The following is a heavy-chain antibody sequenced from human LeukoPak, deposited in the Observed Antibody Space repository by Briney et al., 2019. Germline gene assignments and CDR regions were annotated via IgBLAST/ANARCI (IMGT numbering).Heavy chain of an antibody. CDR3: ARDNGVVHGVYYMDV. D-gene: IGHD3-3*01. J-gene: IGHJ6*03. Sequence: GASLRLSCAASGFTFSNYWMTWVRQAPGKGLDWVGDIKQDGSEKLYVNSVRGRFTISRDNAKMSLFLQMNSLRAEDTAVYYCARDNGVVHGVYYMDVWGKGTTVTVS. CDR1: GFTFSNYW. CDR2: IKQDGSEK. V-gene: IGHV3-7*01.